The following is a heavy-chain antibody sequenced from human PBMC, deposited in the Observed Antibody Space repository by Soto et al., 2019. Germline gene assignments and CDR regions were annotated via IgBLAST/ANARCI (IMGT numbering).Heavy chain of an antibody. Sequence: QVHLQQWGAGLLKPSETLSLTCAVYGGSFGGYYCSWIRQPPGKGLEWIGEVNHSGSTNYNPSFKSRVIISVDTSKNQFSLKLSSVTAADTAVYYCARVPTGPMTIFGVLMTYHFDYWGQGTLVTVPS. J-gene: IGHJ4*02. D-gene: IGHD3-3*01. CDR3: ARVPTGPMTIFGVLMTYHFDY. CDR2: VNHSGST. V-gene: IGHV4-34*01. CDR1: GGSFGGYY.